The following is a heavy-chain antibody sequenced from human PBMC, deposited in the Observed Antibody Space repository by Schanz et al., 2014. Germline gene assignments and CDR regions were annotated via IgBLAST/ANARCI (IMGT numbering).Heavy chain of an antibody. CDR2: ISGSGGST. J-gene: IGHJ4*02. D-gene: IGHD6-19*01. CDR1: GFTFSSYA. Sequence: EVQLLESGGGLVQPGGSLRLSCAASGFTFSSYAMSWVRQAPGKGLEWVSAISGSGGSTYYADSVKGRFTISRDNAKNTLYLQMNSLRAEDTAVYYCARKVVGRSEGYYDYWGQGTLVIVSS. V-gene: IGHV3-23*01. CDR3: ARKVVGRSEGYYDY.